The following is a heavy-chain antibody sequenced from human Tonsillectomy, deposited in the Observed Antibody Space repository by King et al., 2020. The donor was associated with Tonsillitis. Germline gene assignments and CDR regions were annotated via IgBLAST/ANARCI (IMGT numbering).Heavy chain of an antibody. V-gene: IGHV3-30-3*01. CDR1: GFTFSLYA. CDR3: ARALGAVISVADY. Sequence: VQLVESGGGVVQPGRSLRLSCGASGFTFSLYAMHWVRQAPGKGLEYVAVTSYDGSNEFYADSVKGRFTISRDNSKNTLYLQMNSLRPDDTAVYYCARALGAVISVADYWGQGTRVTVSS. D-gene: IGHD3-10*01. CDR2: TSYDGSNE. J-gene: IGHJ4*02.